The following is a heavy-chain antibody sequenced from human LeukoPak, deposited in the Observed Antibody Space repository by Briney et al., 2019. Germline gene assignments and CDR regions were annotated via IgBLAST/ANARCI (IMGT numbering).Heavy chain of an antibody. CDR2: INPNSGGT. J-gene: IGHJ4*02. D-gene: IGHD1-26*01. CDR1: GYTFTGYY. V-gene: IGHV1-2*02. CDR3: AREAWGSGSYSSGLEY. Sequence: GASVKVSCKASGYTFTGYYMHWVRQAPGQGLEWMGWINPNSGGTNYAQKFQGRVTMTRDTSISTAYMELSRLRSDDTAVYYCAREAWGSGSYSSGLEYWGQGTLVTVSS.